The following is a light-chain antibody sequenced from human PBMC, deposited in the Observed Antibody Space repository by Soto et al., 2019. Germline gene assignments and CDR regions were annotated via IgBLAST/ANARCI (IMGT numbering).Light chain of an antibody. V-gene: IGKV3-20*01. Sequence: EIVLTQSPGTLSLSPGERATLSCRASQSVSSSYLAWYQQKPGQAPRLLIYAATIRATGIPDRFSGSGSGTDFILTISRLEPEDFAVYYCQQYGSSPPYTFGQGTKLEIK. CDR1: QSVSSSY. CDR3: QQYGSSPPYT. CDR2: AAT. J-gene: IGKJ2*01.